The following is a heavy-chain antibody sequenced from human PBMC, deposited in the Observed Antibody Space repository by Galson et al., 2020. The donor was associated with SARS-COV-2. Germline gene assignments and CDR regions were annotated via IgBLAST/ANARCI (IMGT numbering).Heavy chain of an antibody. J-gene: IGHJ4*02. D-gene: IGHD3-22*01. Sequence: GGSLRLSCAVSGFTLSRYWMSWVRQAPGKGLEWVANIKQDGSEKYYVDSVKGRFTISRDNAKNSLYLQMNSLRAEDTALYFCARNRDSSGYYYEIDYWGQGTLVTVSS. CDR2: IKQDGSEK. V-gene: IGHV3-7*01. CDR1: GFTLSRYW. CDR3: ARNRDSSGYYYEIDY.